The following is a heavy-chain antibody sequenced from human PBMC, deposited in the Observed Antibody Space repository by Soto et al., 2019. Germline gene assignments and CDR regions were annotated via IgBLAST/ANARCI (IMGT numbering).Heavy chain of an antibody. CDR1: GDNFKKNV. CDR2: TIPALGKT. CDR3: ARGPFRPSAMDV. J-gene: IGHJ6*02. D-gene: IGHD3-10*01. V-gene: IGHV1-69*10. Sequence: ASVKVSCKTPGDNFKKNVFTWVRQAPGQGLEWMGGTIPALGKTHYIEKFQGRVTITVDDATRTVYMEVRDLTSEDTAIYYCARGPFRPSAMDVWGQGTTGTVSS.